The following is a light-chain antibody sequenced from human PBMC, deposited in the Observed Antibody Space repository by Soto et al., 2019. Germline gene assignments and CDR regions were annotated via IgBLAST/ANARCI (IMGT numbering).Light chain of an antibody. V-gene: IGKV1-5*03. CDR3: QQYNDYPWT. J-gene: IGKJ1*01. Sequence: DIQMTQSPSTLSASVGDRVTITCRASQYISSWLAWYQQKPGQAPKLLIYKESFLESGVPSRFSGRGSGTEFTLTISSLQPHDFATYYCQQYNDYPWTFVQGTKVEIK. CDR2: KES. CDR1: QYISSW.